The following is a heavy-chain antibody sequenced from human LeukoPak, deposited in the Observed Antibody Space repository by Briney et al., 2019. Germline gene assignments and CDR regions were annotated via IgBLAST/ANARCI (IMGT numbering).Heavy chain of an antibody. CDR3: VRGYNYASWRVDY. CDR1: GYTFTSHI. Sequence: GASVKISCKASGYTFTSHIMHWVRQAPGQGLEWMGWINVGNGDTEYSQEFQGRVTITRDTSANTAYMELSSLRSEDTAVYYCVRGYNYASWRVDYWGQGTLVTVSS. D-gene: IGHD3-10*01. CDR2: INVGNGDT. V-gene: IGHV1-3*01. J-gene: IGHJ4*02.